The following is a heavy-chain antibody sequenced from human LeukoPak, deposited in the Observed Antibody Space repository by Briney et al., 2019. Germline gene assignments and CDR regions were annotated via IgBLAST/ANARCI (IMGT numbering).Heavy chain of an antibody. CDR1: GYTFTSYA. CDR2: INAGNGNT. Sequence: GASVKVSCKASGYTFTSYAMHWVRQAPGQRLEWMGWINAGNGNTKYSQEFRGRVTITRDTSASTAYMELSSLRSEDMAVYYCARGWDTAMATDYWGQGTLVTVSS. J-gene: IGHJ4*02. D-gene: IGHD5-18*01. V-gene: IGHV1-3*03. CDR3: ARGWDTAMATDY.